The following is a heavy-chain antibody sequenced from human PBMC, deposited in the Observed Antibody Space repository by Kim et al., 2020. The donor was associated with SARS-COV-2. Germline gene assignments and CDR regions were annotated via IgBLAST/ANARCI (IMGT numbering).Heavy chain of an antibody. J-gene: IGHJ5*02. CDR3: ARAGIRRKVVPAASIRTDWFDP. D-gene: IGHD2-2*01. Sequence: SETLSLTCAVYGGSFSGYYWSWIRQPPGKGLEWIGEINHSGSTNYNPSLKSRVTISVDTSKNQFSLKLSSVTAADTAVYYCARAGIRRKVVPAASIRTDWFDPWGQGTLVTVSS. CDR2: INHSGST. V-gene: IGHV4-34*01. CDR1: GGSFSGYY.